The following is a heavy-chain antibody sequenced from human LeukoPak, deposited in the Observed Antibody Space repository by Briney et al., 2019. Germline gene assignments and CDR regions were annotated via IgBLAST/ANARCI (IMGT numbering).Heavy chain of an antibody. Sequence: PGGSLRLSCAASGFTFSSYEVNWVREAPGEGREGGSYISSSASTIYYAYTVKRRYTNSRENAKNSIFMHKNTPRAEYTTVEGRAVRGFDMFGGVWGKGTTVTISS. D-gene: IGHD3-10*02. J-gene: IGHJ6*04. V-gene: IGHV3-48*03. CDR3: AVRGFDMFGGV. CDR2: ISSSASTI. CDR1: GFTFSSYE.